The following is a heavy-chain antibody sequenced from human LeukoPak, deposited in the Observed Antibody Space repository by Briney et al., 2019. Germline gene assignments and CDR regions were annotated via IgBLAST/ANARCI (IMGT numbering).Heavy chain of an antibody. CDR3: ARGSGGSYYDSVAWFDP. Sequence: SETLSLTCIVSGGSISSSSYYWGWIRQPPGKGLEWIGSLYHSGNTYYNPSLKSRVTISVDTSKNQFSLKLSSVTAADTAVYYCARGSGGSYYDSVAWFDPWGQGTLVTVSS. J-gene: IGHJ5*02. CDR2: LYHSGNT. V-gene: IGHV4-39*07. CDR1: GGSISSSSYY. D-gene: IGHD1-26*01.